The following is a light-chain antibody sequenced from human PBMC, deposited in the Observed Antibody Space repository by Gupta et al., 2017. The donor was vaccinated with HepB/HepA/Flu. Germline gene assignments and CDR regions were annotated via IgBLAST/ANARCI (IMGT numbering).Light chain of an antibody. CDR2: KDS. V-gene: IGLV3-16*01. Sequence: SYALTPPPSLSVSLGPMARITCSGEALPKKYAFWYQQKPGQFPVLVIYKDSERPSGIPERYSGSRSGTIVTLTISGVQAEDEADYYCLSADSSGTYWVFGGGTKRTV. CDR1: ALPKKY. CDR3: LSADSSGTYWV. J-gene: IGLJ3*02.